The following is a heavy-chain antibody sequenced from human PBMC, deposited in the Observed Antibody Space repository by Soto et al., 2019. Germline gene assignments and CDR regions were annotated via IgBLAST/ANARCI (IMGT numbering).Heavy chain of an antibody. V-gene: IGHV3-72*01. CDR1: GFTFSDHY. Sequence: GGSLRLSCAASGFTFSDHYMDWVRQAPGKGLEWVGRTRNKANSYTTEYAASVKGRFTISRDDSKNSLYLQMNSLKTEDTAVYYCATAAYCGGDCYWETDYWGQGTLVTVSS. D-gene: IGHD2-21*02. J-gene: IGHJ4*02. CDR3: ATAAYCGGDCYWETDY. CDR2: TRNKANSYTT.